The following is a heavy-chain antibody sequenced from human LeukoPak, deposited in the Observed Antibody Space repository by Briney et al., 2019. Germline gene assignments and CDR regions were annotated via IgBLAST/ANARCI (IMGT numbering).Heavy chain of an antibody. D-gene: IGHD3-10*01. J-gene: IGHJ3*02. V-gene: IGHV3-7*05. CDR3: ASLVRRFTGAFDI. CDR2: IKPDGSEK. Sequence: QPGGSLRLSCAASGITFGSYWMDWVRQAPGKGLEWVGNIKPDGSEKYYVGSVRGRFTISRDNAKNSLYLQMNSLRAEDTAVYYCASLVRRFTGAFDIWGQGTMVTVSS. CDR1: GITFGSYW.